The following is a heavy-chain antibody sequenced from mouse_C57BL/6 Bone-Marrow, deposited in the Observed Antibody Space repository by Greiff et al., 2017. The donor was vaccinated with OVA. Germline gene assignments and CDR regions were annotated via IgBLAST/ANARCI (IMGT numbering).Heavy chain of an antibody. J-gene: IGHJ2*01. CDR1: GFNIKDYY. V-gene: IGHV14-1*01. D-gene: IGHD1-2*01. CDR2: IDPEDGDT. Sequence: EVQLQQSGAELVRPGASVKLSCTASGFNIKDYYMHWVKQRPEQGLEWIGRIDPEDGDTEYAPKFQGKATMTADTSSNTAYLQLSSLTSDDTAVYYCTITTARSPYYFDYWGQGTTLTVSS. CDR3: TITTARSPYYFDY.